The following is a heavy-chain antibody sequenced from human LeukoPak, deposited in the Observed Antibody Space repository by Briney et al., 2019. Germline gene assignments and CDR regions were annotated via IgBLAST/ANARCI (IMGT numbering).Heavy chain of an antibody. Sequence: SETLSLTCAVYGGSFSGYYWSWIRQPPGKGLEWIGEINHSGSTNCNPSLKSRVTISVDTSKNQFSLKLSSVTAADTAVYYCARARVGVVPAARPYYYYYYGMDVWGQGSTVTVSS. CDR3: ARARVGVVPAARPYYYYYYGMDV. D-gene: IGHD2-2*01. V-gene: IGHV4-34*01. CDR1: GGSFSGYY. J-gene: IGHJ6*02. CDR2: INHSGST.